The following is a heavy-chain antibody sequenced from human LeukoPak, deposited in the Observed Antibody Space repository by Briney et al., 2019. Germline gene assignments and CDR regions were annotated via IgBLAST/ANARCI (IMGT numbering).Heavy chain of an antibody. CDR2: IYYSGST. CDR3: ARGLVRGVIGAFDI. J-gene: IGHJ3*02. Sequence: SETLSLTCTVSGGSISSSSYYWGWIRQPPGKGLEWIGSIYYSGSTYYNPSLKSRVTISVDPSKNHFSLKLSPMPPPDPAVYSCARGLVRGVIGAFDIWGQGTMVTVS. V-gene: IGHV4-39*07. CDR1: GGSISSSSYY. D-gene: IGHD3-10*01.